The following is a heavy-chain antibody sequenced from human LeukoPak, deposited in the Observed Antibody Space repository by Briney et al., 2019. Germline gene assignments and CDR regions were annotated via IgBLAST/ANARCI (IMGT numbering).Heavy chain of an antibody. Sequence: ASVKVSCKASGYTFTSYGISWVRQAPGQGLEWMGWTSAYNGNTNYAQKLQGRVTMTTDTSTSTAYMELRSLRSDDTAVYYCARESYYDSSDDAFDIWGQGTMVTVSS. J-gene: IGHJ3*02. D-gene: IGHD3-22*01. CDR1: GYTFTSYG. CDR2: TSAYNGNT. V-gene: IGHV1-18*01. CDR3: ARESYYDSSDDAFDI.